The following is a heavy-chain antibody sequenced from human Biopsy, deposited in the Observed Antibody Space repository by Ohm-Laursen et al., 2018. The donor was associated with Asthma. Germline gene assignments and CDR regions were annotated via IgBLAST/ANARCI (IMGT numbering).Heavy chain of an antibody. Sequence: SLRLSCAATGFSFSNFAIHWVRQAPGKGLEWVGVISKDASTQDYADSVKGRFTMARDNSKNTLGLQMNSLREEDTAVYYCVRDGTDDAFDIWGQGTVVSVSS. CDR3: VRDGTDDAFDI. CDR1: GFSFSNFA. J-gene: IGHJ3*02. CDR2: ISKDASTQ. D-gene: IGHD1-1*01. V-gene: IGHV3-30*01.